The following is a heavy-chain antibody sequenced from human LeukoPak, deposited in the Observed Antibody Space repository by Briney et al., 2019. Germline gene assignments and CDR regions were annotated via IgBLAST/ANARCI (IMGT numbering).Heavy chain of an antibody. CDR1: GFTFSSYW. J-gene: IGHJ4*02. Sequence: PGGSLRLSCAASGFTFSSYWMSWVRPAPGKGLEWVANIKQDGSEKYYVDSVKGRFTISRDNAKNSLYLQMNSLRAEDTAVYYCARDSSGWLLYYFDYWGQGTLVTVSS. V-gene: IGHV3-7*01. D-gene: IGHD6-19*01. CDR3: ARDSSGWLLYYFDY. CDR2: IKQDGSEK.